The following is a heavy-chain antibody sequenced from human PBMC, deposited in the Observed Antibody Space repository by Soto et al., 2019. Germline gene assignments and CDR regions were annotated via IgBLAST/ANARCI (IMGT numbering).Heavy chain of an antibody. J-gene: IGHJ6*02. Sequence: SETLSLTCAVSGGPITSRTYSWGWIRQPPGKTLEWIGTIYYHGNTYSNPSLKSRVTISVDTSKNQFSLKLSSVTAADTAVYYCARHLTYCSAGSCYSDFPYYGMDVWGQGTTVTVSS. CDR1: GGPITSRTYS. CDR2: IYYHGNT. D-gene: IGHD2-15*01. V-gene: IGHV4-39*01. CDR3: ARHLTYCSAGSCYSDFPYYGMDV.